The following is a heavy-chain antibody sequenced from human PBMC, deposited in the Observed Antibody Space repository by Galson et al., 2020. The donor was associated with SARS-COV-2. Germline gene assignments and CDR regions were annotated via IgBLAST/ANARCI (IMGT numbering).Heavy chain of an antibody. D-gene: IGHD3-3*01. Sequence: TGGSLRLSCEASGFTFSSYEMTWVRQAPGKGLEWVSYISSSGSTLYYADSVKGRFTISRDNAKNSLYLQMNSLRAEDTAVYYCARDLYPPDFWSGYYTGGFGGYYYYGMDVWGQGTTVTVSS. CDR1: GFTFSSYE. CDR2: ISSSGSTL. V-gene: IGHV3-48*03. CDR3: ARDLYPPDFWSGYYTGGFGGYYYYGMDV. J-gene: IGHJ6*02.